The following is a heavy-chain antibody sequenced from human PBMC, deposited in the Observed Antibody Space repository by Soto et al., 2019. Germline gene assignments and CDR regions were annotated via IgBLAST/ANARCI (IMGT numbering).Heavy chain of an antibody. CDR2: IYHSGST. D-gene: IGHD3-10*01. J-gene: IGHJ4*02. V-gene: IGHV4-38-2*01. CDR3: ARGALRSSAYFDY. CDR1: GYSISRGFY. Sequence: PSETLSLTCAVSGYSISRGFYWGWIRQPPGKRLEWIGNIYHSGSTYFNPSLKSRVNMSVDTSENQFSLKFSSVTATDTALYYCARGALRSSAYFDYWGPGILVTVSS.